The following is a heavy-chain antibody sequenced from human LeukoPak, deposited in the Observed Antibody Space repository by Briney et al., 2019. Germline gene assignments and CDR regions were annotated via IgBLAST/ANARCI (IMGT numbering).Heavy chain of an antibody. V-gene: IGHV1-2*02. D-gene: IGHD5-18*01. CDR3: GRGAGEGYSYGRYYFDY. CDR1: GYTFTGYY. Sequence: ASVNVSCKASGYTFTGYYMHWVRQAPGQGLEWMGWINPNSGCTNYAQKFQGRVTMTRDTAISTAYMEMSRLRSDDTVVYYWGRGAGEGYSYGRYYFDYWGQGTLVTVSS. CDR2: INPNSGCT. J-gene: IGHJ4*02.